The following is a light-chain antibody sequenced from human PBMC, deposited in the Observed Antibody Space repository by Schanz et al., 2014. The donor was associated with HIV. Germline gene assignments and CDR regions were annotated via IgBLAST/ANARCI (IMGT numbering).Light chain of an antibody. CDR3: QYFGNSGGT. CDR1: QATVGTY. V-gene: IGKV3-20*01. J-gene: IGKJ4*01. CDR2: AAS. Sequence: EVVLTQSPGSLSFSPGERATLSCRASQATVGTYLAWYQQKPGQAPRLLIYAASTRATGIPARFSGSGSGTDFTLTISSLEPEDFAVYYCQYFGNSGGTFGGGTKVEIK.